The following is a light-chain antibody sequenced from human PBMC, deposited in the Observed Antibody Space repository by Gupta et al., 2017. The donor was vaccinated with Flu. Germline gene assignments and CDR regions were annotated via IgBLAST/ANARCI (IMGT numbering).Light chain of an antibody. J-gene: IGLJ3*02. CDR1: DSNIGAGLD. CDR3: QSYDSRLAGVL. V-gene: IGLV1-40*01. CDR2: GNN. Sequence: VMISCTGSDSNIGAGLDVHWYQQLPGSTPKLLIFGNNNRPSGFPERFSGTKSDTSASLTITGLRPEDEADYYCQSYDSRLAGVLFGGGTKLTVL.